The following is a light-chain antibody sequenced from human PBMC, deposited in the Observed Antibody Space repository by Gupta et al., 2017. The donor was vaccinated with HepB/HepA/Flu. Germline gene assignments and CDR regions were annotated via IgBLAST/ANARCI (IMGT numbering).Light chain of an antibody. J-gene: IGLJ2*01. CDR3: CSYAGSNTYVV. V-gene: IGLV2-23*02. Sequence: RAIPISCTGTSSDLGSYNLVSWYQQHPGKAPKLIIYEVSKRPSGVSNRFSASKSGNMASLTITGLQAEDEADYSCCSYAGSNTYVVFGGGTKLTVL. CDR1: SSDLGSYNL. CDR2: EVS.